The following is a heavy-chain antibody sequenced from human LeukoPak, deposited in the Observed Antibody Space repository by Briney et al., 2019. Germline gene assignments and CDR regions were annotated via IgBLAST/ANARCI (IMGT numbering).Heavy chain of an antibody. Sequence: SETLSLTCTVSGASITSYYWTWIRQPAGKGLEGLGRIYTSGSTNYSPSLKSRVTMSVDTSKNQFSLTLSSVTAADTAVYYCARLSADSSSSRGFDYWGQGTLVTVSS. J-gene: IGHJ4*02. CDR3: ARLSADSSSSRGFDY. D-gene: IGHD2-2*01. V-gene: IGHV4-4*07. CDR1: GASITSYY. CDR2: IYTSGST.